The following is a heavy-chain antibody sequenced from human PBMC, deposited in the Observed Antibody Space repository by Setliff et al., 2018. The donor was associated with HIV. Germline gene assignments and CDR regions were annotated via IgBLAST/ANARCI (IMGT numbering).Heavy chain of an antibody. D-gene: IGHD6-13*01. CDR2: IYHSGST. CDR3: ARHRDPPGSRWIYYYYYMDL. CDR1: GGSLTDYD. V-gene: IGHV4-34*01. J-gene: IGHJ6*03. Sequence: ASETLSLTCAVYGGSLTDYDWTWLRQPPGKGLEWIGEIYHSGSTNYNASLKSRVTISIDKSKNQVSLRLSSVTAADTGVYYCARHRDPPGSRWIYYYYYMDLWGEGTTVTVSS.